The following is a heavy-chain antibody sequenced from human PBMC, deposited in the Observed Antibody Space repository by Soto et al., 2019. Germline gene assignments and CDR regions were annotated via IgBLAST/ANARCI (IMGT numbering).Heavy chain of an antibody. CDR3: ARDQGIVGGMDV. CDR2: IWYDGSNK. CDR1: GFTFSSYG. D-gene: IGHD1-26*01. J-gene: IGHJ6*02. V-gene: IGHV3-33*01. Sequence: QVQLVESGGGVVQPGRSLRLSCAASGFTFSSYGMHWVRQAPGKGLEWVAVIWYDGSNKYYADSVKGRFTISRDNSKNTLYLQMNSLRAEDTAVYYCARDQGIVGGMDVLGQGTTVTVSS.